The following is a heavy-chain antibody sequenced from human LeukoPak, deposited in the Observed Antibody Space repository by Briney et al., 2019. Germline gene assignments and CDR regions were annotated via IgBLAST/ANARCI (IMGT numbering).Heavy chain of an antibody. CDR3: ARGERHPGFGSN. V-gene: IGHV4-59*01. CDR2: IYYSGST. D-gene: IGHD3-10*01. CDR1: GGSISSYY. Sequence: SSETLSPTCTVSGGSISSYYWSWIRQPPGKGLEWIGYIYYSGSTNYNPSLKSRVTISVDTSKNQFSLKLSSVTAADTAVYYCARGERHPGFGSNWGQGTLVTVSS. J-gene: IGHJ4*02.